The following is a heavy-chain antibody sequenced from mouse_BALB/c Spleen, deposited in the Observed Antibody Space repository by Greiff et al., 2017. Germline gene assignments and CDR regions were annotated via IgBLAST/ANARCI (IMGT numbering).Heavy chain of an antibody. CDR2: ISYDGSN. Sequence: ESGPGLVKPSQSLSLTCSVTGYSITSGYYWNWIRQFPGNKLEWMGYISYDGSNNYNPSLKNRISITRDTSKNQFFLKLNSVTTEDTATYYCARLLLRYAMDYWGQGTSVTVSS. D-gene: IGHD1-1*01. CDR1: GYSITSGYY. V-gene: IGHV3-6*02. CDR3: ARLLLRYAMDY. J-gene: IGHJ4*01.